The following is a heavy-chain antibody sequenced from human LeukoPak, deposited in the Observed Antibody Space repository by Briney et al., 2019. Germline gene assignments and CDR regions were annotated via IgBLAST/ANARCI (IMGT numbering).Heavy chain of an antibody. V-gene: IGHV3-48*03. D-gene: IGHD3-22*01. CDR1: AFTFSSYE. CDR2: IRSSGSTT. J-gene: IGHJ3*02. Sequence: GRSLRLSCAASAFTFSSYEMNCVRQAPGKWLEWVSSIRSSGSTTYYADSVKGRFTISRAKAKHSLYLQMNGLRAEDTAVYYWAGPPVVITTFAFDIWGQGTMVTVSS. CDR3: AGPPVVITTFAFDI.